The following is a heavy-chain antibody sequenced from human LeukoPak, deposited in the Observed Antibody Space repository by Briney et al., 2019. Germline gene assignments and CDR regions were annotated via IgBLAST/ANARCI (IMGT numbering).Heavy chain of an antibody. J-gene: IGHJ4*02. CDR2: IKGDEMTT. CDR1: GFTFTTYW. D-gene: IGHD6-13*01. V-gene: IGHV3-74*01. CDR3: AKGPFEFREIAAAAEVDY. Sequence: PGGSLRLSCAASGFTFTTYWMHWVRQAPGKGLEWVSRIKGDEMTTNYADSVEGRFTISRDNAKNTVYLQMNSLRAEDTAVYYCAKGPFEFREIAAAAEVDYWGQGTLVTVSS.